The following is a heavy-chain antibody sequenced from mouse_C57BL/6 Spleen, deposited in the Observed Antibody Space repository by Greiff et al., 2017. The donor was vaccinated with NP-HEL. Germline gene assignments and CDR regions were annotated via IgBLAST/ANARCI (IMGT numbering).Heavy chain of an antibody. Sequence: EVMLVESGGGLVKPGGSLKLSCAASGFTFSDYGMHWVRQAPEKGLEWVAYISSGSSTIYYADTVKGRFTISRDNAKNTLFLQMTSLRSEDTAMYYCARPSNYYFYAMDYWGQGTSVTVSS. D-gene: IGHD2-5*01. V-gene: IGHV5-17*01. CDR1: GFTFSDYG. J-gene: IGHJ4*01. CDR3: ARPSNYYFYAMDY. CDR2: ISSGSSTI.